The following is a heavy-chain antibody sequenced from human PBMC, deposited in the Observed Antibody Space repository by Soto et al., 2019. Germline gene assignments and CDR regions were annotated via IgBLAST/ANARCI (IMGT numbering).Heavy chain of an antibody. Sequence: EVQLVESGGGLVKPGGSLRLSCAASGFTFSTYGLNWVRQAPGKGLEWVSFISSSGSYIYYADSAKGRFTISRDNAKNSLYLQMNSLRAEDTAVYYCARYCGGDCYPHYYYFDLWGRGALVTVSS. V-gene: IGHV3-21*01. CDR2: ISSSGSYI. CDR1: GFTFSTYG. CDR3: ARYCGGDCYPHYYYFDL. D-gene: IGHD2-21*02. J-gene: IGHJ2*01.